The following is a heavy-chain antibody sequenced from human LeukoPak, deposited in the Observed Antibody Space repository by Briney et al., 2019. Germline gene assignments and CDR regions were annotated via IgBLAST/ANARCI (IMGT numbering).Heavy chain of an antibody. J-gene: IGHJ4*02. V-gene: IGHV4-61*02. Sequence: PSETLSLTCTVSGGSISSGSCYWSWIRQPAGKGLEWIGRIYTSGSTNYNPSLKSRVTISVDTSKNQFSLKLSSVTAADTAVYYCARDSALYSSGWLFDYWGQGTLVTVSS. CDR2: IYTSGST. D-gene: IGHD6-19*01. CDR3: ARDSALYSSGWLFDY. CDR1: GGSISSGSCY.